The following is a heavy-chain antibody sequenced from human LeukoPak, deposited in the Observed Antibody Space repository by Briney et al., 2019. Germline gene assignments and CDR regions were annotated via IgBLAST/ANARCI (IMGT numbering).Heavy chain of an antibody. J-gene: IGHJ6*02. D-gene: IGHD2-8*02. CDR3: ARDHPRPGATFTYYGMDV. CDR1: GFTFSSYA. Sequence: GGSLRLSCAASGFTFSSYAMHWVRQAPGKGLEWVAVISYDGSNKYYADSVKGRFTISRDNSKNTLYLQMNSLRAEDTAVYYCARDHPRPGATFTYYGMDVWGQGTTVTVSS. CDR2: ISYDGSNK. V-gene: IGHV3-30*04.